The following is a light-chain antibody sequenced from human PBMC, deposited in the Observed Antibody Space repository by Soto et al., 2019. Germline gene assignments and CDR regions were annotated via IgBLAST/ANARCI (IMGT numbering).Light chain of an antibody. J-gene: IGLJ1*01. Sequence: QSALTQPRSVSGSPGQSVTISCTGTISDVGGYNYVSWYQHHPAKAPKLMIFDVTKRPSGVPDRFSGSKSGITASLTISGLQAEDEADYYCCSYAGSYTYVFGTGTQLTVL. CDR1: ISDVGGYNY. CDR3: CSYAGSYTYV. CDR2: DVT. V-gene: IGLV2-11*01.